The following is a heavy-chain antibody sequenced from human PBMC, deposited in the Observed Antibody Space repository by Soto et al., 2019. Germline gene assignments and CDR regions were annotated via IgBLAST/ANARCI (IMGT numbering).Heavy chain of an antibody. CDR1: GFAFGSYG. J-gene: IGHJ4*02. D-gene: IGHD6-19*01. CDR2: ISYDGSNE. V-gene: IGHV3-30*18. CDR3: AKDGNVYTSGWYAPRLDY. Sequence: SLRLSCAASGFAFGSYGIHWVRQAPGKGLEWVALISYDGSNEYYADSVKGRFTISRDNSKNTLYLQMNSLRAEDTAVYYCAKDGNVYTSGWYAPRLDYRAQRTLVTGSS.